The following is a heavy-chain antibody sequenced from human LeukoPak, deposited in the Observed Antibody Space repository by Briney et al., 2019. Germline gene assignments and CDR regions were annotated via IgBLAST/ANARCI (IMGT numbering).Heavy chain of an antibody. CDR2: ISTYYGKT. Sequence: ASVKVSCKASGYTFTSYGFSWVRQAPGQGLEWMGRISTYYGKTNYAQTLQDRVTMTTDTSTSTAYMELTSLRSDDTAVYYCARVYSTNYYGSGDRPFLFDYWGQGTVVTVSS. CDR3: ARVYSTNYYGSGDRPFLFDY. CDR1: GYTFTSYG. D-gene: IGHD3-10*01. V-gene: IGHV1-18*01. J-gene: IGHJ4*02.